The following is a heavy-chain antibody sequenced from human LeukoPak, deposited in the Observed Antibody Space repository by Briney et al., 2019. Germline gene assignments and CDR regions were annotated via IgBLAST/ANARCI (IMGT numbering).Heavy chain of an antibody. CDR3: ARMKWSRQLLISSPYYYYYYYYMDV. CDR1: GGSISSKNYY. CDR2: IDHNGNT. D-gene: IGHD2-2*01. J-gene: IGHJ6*03. Sequence: SETLSLTCTVSGGSISSKNYYWGWIRQPPGKGLEWLGSIDHNGNTYYNPSLKSRVTISVDTPKNQFSLKLSSLTAADTAMYYCARMKWSRQLLISSPYYYYYYYYMDVWGKGTTVTISS. V-gene: IGHV4-39*01.